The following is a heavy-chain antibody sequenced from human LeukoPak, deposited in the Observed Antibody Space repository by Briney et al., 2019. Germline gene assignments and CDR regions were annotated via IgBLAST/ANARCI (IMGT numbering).Heavy chain of an antibody. CDR3: ARDGGGGYYDILTGYYSGERYYFDY. CDR2: ISYDGSNK. Sequence: GGSLRLSCAVSGFPQSSYAMHGLRQAPGKGLEGVGVISYDGSNKYYADSVKGRFTISRDNSKNTLYLQMNSLRAEDTAVYYCARDGGGGYYDILTGYYSGERYYFDYWGQGTLVTVSS. D-gene: IGHD3-9*01. V-gene: IGHV3-30-3*01. J-gene: IGHJ4*02. CDR1: GFPQSSYA.